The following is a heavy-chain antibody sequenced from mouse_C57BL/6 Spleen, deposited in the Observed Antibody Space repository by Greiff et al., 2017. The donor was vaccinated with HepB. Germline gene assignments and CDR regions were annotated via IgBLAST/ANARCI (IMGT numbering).Heavy chain of an antibody. CDR1: GYTFTSYW. Sequence: VKLLESGAELVKPGASVKLSCKASGYTFTSYWMHWVNQRPGQGLDWMGYINPSIGYTNYNQKFKDKATLTADKSSSTAYMQLSSLKYEDSAVYYCAVSHCYDYDGGSYFDYWGQGTTVTVSS. CDR2: INPSIGYT. V-gene: IGHV1-7*01. D-gene: IGHD2-4*01. J-gene: IGHJ2*01. CDR3: AVSHCYDYDGGSYFDY.